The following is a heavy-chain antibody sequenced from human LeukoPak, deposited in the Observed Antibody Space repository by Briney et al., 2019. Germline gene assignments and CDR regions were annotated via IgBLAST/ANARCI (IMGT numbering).Heavy chain of an antibody. J-gene: IGHJ4*02. V-gene: IGHV3-21*01. CDR3: ATYYDFWSSFDY. Sequence: PGGSLRLSCVASGFTFSSYSMNWVRQAPGKGLEWVSSISSSSSYIYYADSVKGRFTISRDNAKNSLYLQMNSLRAEDTAVYYCATYYDFWSSFDYWGQGTLVTVSS. CDR2: ISSSSSYI. D-gene: IGHD3-3*01. CDR1: GFTFSSYS.